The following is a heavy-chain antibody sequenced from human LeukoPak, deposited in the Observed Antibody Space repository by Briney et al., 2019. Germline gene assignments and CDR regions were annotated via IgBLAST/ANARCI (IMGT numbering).Heavy chain of an antibody. CDR1: GGSISSSRYY. CDR3: ARRGVVATPDANF. CDR2: IYYTGST. D-gene: IGHD5-12*01. Sequence: MTSETLSLTCTVSGGSISSSRYYWGWIRQPPGKGLERIGSIYYTGSTYYNPSLRSRVSISVDTSKNQFTLKLSSVTAADTAVYYCARRGVVATPDANFWGQGTLVTVSS. V-gene: IGHV4-39*01. J-gene: IGHJ4*02.